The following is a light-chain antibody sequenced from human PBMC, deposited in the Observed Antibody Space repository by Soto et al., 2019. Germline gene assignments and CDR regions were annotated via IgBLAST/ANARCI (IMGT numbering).Light chain of an antibody. J-gene: IGLJ1*01. Sequence: QLVLTQSPSASASLGASVKLTCTLSSGXSSYAIAWHQQQPEKGPRYLMKLNSDGSHSKGDGIPDRFSGSSSGAERYLTIXSLQSEDEADYYCQTWGTGIHYVFGTGTKVTVL. CDR3: QTWGTGIHYV. CDR1: SGXSSYA. CDR2: LNSDGSH. V-gene: IGLV4-69*01.